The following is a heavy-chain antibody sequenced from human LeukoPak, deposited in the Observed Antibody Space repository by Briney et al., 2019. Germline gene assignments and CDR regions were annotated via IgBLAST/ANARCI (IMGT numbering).Heavy chain of an antibody. CDR2: IRYDGSNK. J-gene: IGHJ6*03. Sequence: GGSLRLSCAASGFTFSSYGMHWVRQAPGKGLEWVAFIRYDGSNKYYADSVKGRFTISRDNSKNTLYLQMNSLRAEDTAVYYCAKDQRGRQARYYYMDVWGKGTTVTVSS. V-gene: IGHV3-30*02. CDR1: GFTFSSYG. D-gene: IGHD1-26*01. CDR3: AKDQRGRQARYYYMDV.